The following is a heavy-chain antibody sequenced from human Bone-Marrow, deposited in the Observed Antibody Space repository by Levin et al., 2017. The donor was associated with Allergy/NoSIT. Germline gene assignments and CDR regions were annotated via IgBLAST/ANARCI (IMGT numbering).Heavy chain of an antibody. CDR1: GGAIRNYY. CDR3: ARSSYQLLETDY. V-gene: IGHV4-4*08. D-gene: IGHD2-2*01. J-gene: IGHJ4*02. Sequence: ASETLSLTCTVSGGAIRNYYWNWIRQSPTKGLEWIGYVYAGGSTLYNPSLRSRVTISVDTSKNQFSLNLNSVTAADTAIYFCARSSYQLLETDYWGQGTLVTVAS. CDR2: VYAGGST.